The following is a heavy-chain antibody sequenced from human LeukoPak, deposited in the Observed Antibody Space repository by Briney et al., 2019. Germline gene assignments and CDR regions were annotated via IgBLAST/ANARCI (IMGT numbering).Heavy chain of an antibody. CDR3: VRDSWTDYYGSGSPSDGMDV. CDR1: GFTFSSYE. CDR2: ISSSGSTI. Sequence: PGGSLRLSCAASGFTFSSYEMNWVRQAPGKGLEWVSYISSSGSTIYYADSVKGRFTISRDNAKNSLYLQMNSLRAEDTAVYYCVRDSWTDYYGSGSPSDGMDVWGQGTTVTVSS. D-gene: IGHD3-10*01. V-gene: IGHV3-48*03. J-gene: IGHJ6*02.